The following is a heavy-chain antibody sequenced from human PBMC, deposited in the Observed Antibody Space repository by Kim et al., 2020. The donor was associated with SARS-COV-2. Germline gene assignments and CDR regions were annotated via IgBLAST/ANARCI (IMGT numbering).Heavy chain of an antibody. CDR2: T. J-gene: IGHJ5*02. CDR3: ARMQRSNWFDP. V-gene: IGHV4-30-2*05. D-gene: IGHD6-25*01. Sequence: TTDTPSLKSRISISVDTSKNQFSLSLNAVTAADTAVYYCARMQRSNWFDPWGQGTLVTVSA.